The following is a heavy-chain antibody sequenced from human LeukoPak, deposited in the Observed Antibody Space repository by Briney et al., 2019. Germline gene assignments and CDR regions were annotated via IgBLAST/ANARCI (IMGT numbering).Heavy chain of an antibody. V-gene: IGHV1-18*01. CDR3: ARDRGPYSGNHGCFDY. J-gene: IGHJ4*02. Sequence: WASVKVSCKASGYTFTSYGISWVRQAPGQGLEWMGWISAYNGNTNYAQKLQGRVTMTTDTSTSTDYMELRSLRSDDTAVYCCARDRGPYSGNHGCFDYWGQGTLVTVSS. D-gene: IGHD1-26*01. CDR2: ISAYNGNT. CDR1: GYTFTSYG.